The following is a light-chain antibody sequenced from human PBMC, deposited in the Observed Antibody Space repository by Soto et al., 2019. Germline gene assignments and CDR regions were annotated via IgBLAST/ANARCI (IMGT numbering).Light chain of an antibody. CDR2: EVT. J-gene: IGLJ1*01. CDR3: CSYEGSSKHSV. V-gene: IGLV2-23*02. CDR1: SSDVGSYNL. Sequence: QSVLTQPASVSGSPGQSITISCTGTSSDVGSYNLVSWYQQHPGKAPKLMIFEVTKRPSGVSSRFSGSKSDNTASLTISGLQTEDEADYYCCSYEGSSKHSVFGTGTKVTVL.